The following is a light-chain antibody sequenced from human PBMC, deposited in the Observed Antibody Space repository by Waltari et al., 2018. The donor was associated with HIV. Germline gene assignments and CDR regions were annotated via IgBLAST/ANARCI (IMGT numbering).Light chain of an antibody. J-gene: IGLJ3*02. CDR1: SSNIGTGSD. V-gene: IGLV1-40*01. CDR2: ANT. Sequence: QSALTQPPSESGAPGQRVTISCTGTSSNIGTGSDVHWYQQLPGTAPNLLLYANTKRPSGVPDRCSGSKSGTSASLAITGLQAEDEADYYCQSYDSRLSGSVFGGGTKLTVL. CDR3: QSYDSRLSGSV.